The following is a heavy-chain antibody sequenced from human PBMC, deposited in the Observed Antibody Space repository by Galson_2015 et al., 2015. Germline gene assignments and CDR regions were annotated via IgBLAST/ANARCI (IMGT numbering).Heavy chain of an antibody. CDR3: ARGDGYYAPFDY. CDR2: ISYDGSNK. J-gene: IGHJ4*02. Sequence: SLRLSCAASGFTFSSYAMHWVRQAPGKGLEWVAVISYDGSNKYYADSVKGRFTISRDNSKNTLYLQMNSLRAEDTAVYYCARGDGYYAPFDYWGQGTLVTVSP. V-gene: IGHV3-30-3*01. CDR1: GFTFSSYA. D-gene: IGHD3-22*01.